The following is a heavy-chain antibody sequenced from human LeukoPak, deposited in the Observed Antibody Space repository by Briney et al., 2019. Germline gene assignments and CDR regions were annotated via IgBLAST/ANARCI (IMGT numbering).Heavy chain of an antibody. V-gene: IGHV4-39*01. D-gene: IGHD6-13*01. CDR1: GGSISSSSYY. Sequence: SETLSLTCTVSGGSISSSSYYWGWIRQPPGKGLEWTGSIYYSGSTYYNPSLKSRVTISVDTSKNQFSLKLSSVTAADTAVYYCARHLTYSSSWYKQDYWGQGTLVTVSS. CDR3: ARHLTYSSSWYKQDY. CDR2: IYYSGST. J-gene: IGHJ4*02.